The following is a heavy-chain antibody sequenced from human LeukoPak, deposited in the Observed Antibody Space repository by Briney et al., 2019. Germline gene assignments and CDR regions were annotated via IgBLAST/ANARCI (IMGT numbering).Heavy chain of an antibody. CDR1: GFTFDDYA. V-gene: IGHV3-9*01. J-gene: IGHJ4*02. CDR2: LTWNSGSI. Sequence: GGSLRLSCAASGFTFDDYAMHWVRHAPGKGLEWVSGLTWNSGSIGYADSVKGRFTISRDNSKNTLYLQMNSLRVEDTAVYFCARDPGAFPYFFDSWGQGTLVTVSS. CDR3: ARDPGAFPYFFDS. D-gene: IGHD4/OR15-4a*01.